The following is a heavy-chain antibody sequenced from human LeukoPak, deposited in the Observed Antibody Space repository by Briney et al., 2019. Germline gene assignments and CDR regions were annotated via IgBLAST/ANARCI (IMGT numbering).Heavy chain of an antibody. CDR1: GFTFSSYW. J-gene: IGHJ4*02. CDR3: ARANDYYDSSGYYFKYYFDY. Sequence: GGALILSCAAAGFTFSSYWMSWVRQAPGKGLEWVANIKQDGSEKYYVDSVKGRFTISRDNAKNSLYLQMNSLRAEDTAVYYCARANDYYDSSGYYFKYYFDYWGQGTLVTVSS. V-gene: IGHV3-7*01. D-gene: IGHD3-22*01. CDR2: IKQDGSEK.